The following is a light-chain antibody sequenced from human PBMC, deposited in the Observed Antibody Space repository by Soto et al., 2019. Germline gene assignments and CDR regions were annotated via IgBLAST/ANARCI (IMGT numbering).Light chain of an antibody. CDR3: QVWDVSTVHYV. CDR2: DDS. J-gene: IGLJ1*01. V-gene: IGLV3-21*02. Sequence: LTQPPSMSVAPGQTARITCGGNNIGSKTVHWYQQKAGQAPVLVVYDDSDRPSGIPERFSGSNSGNTATLTISRVEAGDEADYYCQVWDVSTVHYVFGTGTKLTVL. CDR1: NIGSKT.